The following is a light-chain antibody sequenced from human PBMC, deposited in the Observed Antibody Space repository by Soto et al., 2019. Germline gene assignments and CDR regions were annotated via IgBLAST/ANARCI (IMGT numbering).Light chain of an antibody. Sequence: DIVMTQSPDFLAVSLGERASINCRSNQSVLYSSNDKNYLAWYQQKPGQPPKLLIYWASSRESGVPARFSGSGSGTEFTLTISSLQAEDVAVYYCQQYYSTPFTFGPGTIVEI. V-gene: IGKV4-1*01. J-gene: IGKJ3*01. CDR2: WAS. CDR1: QSVLYSSNDKNY. CDR3: QQYYSTPFT.